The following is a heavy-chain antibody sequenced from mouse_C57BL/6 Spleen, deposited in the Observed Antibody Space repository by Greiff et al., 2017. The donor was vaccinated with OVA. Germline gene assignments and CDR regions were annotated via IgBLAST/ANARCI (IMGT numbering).Heavy chain of an antibody. D-gene: IGHD2-1*01. J-gene: IGHJ1*03. V-gene: IGHV1-69*01. CDR1: GYTFTSYW. Sequence: VQLQQPGAELVMPGASVKLSCKASGYTFTSYWMHWVKQRPGQGLEWIGEIDPSDSYTNYNQKFKGKSKFTVDKSSSTAYMQLSSLTSEDSAVYYCARRGGNHWYFDVWGTGTTVTVSS. CDR3: ARRGGNHWYFDV. CDR2: IDPSDSYT.